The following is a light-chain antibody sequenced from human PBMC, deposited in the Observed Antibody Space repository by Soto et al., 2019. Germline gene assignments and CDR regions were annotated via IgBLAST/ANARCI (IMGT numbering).Light chain of an antibody. CDR2: DDD. CDR3: GSWDSSLSAYV. Sequence: QSVLTQPPSVSGAPGQRVTISCTGSRSNIGAGYDVHWYQQLPGRAPKLLIYDDDKRPSGIPDRFSGSKSGTSATLGITGFQTGDEADHYCGSWDSSLSAYVFGTGTKLTVL. V-gene: IGLV1-51*01. J-gene: IGLJ1*01. CDR1: RSNIGAGYD.